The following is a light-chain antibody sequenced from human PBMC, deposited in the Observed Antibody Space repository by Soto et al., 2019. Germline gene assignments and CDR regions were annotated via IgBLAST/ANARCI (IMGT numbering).Light chain of an antibody. CDR1: SSDVGGYNS. V-gene: IGLV2-8*01. Sequence: QSALTQPPSASGSPGQSVTISCTGNSSDVGGYNSVSWYQHHPGKAPKLMIYEVSKRPSGVPDRFSGSKSANTASLTVSGLQAEDEADYYCSSYAGSSNYVFGTGTKLTVL. CDR2: EVS. CDR3: SSYAGSSNYV. J-gene: IGLJ1*01.